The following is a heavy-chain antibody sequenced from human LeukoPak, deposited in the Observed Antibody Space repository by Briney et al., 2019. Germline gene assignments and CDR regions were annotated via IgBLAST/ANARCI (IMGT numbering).Heavy chain of an antibody. CDR2: IYTSGST. CDR1: GGSISSYY. J-gene: IGHJ6*02. Sequence: SETLSLTCTVSGGSISSYYWSWIRQPAGKGLEWIGRIYTSGSTNYNPSLKSRVTMSVDTSKNQFSLKLSSVTAADTAAYYCARDIVVVPAAMRDGYYYYGMDVWGQGTTVTVSS. V-gene: IGHV4-4*07. CDR3: ARDIVVVPAAMRDGYYYYGMDV. D-gene: IGHD2-2*01.